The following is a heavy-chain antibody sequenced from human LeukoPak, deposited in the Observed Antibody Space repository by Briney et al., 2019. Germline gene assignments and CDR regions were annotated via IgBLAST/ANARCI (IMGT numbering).Heavy chain of an antibody. J-gene: IGHJ4*02. V-gene: IGHV1-2*02. CDR1: GYTFTGYY. D-gene: IGHD1-1*01. Sequence: ASVKVSCKASGYTFTGYYLHWVRPAPGQGLEWMGWIYPNTGGTKSTQKFQGGVSMTRDTSITTAYMEITRLTSDDTAVYYCAREPGTATGYWGQGTLVTVSS. CDR3: AREPGTATGY. CDR2: IYPNTGGT.